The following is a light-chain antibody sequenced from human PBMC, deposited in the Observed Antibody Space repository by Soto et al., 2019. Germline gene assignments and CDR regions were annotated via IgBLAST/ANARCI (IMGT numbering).Light chain of an antibody. CDR3: ETWDSNTRV. CDR2: LEGSGGY. Sequence: QTVVTQSSSASASLGSSVKLTCTLSSGHSSYIIAWHQQRPGKAPRYLMKLEGSGGYNKGSGVPDRFSGSSSGADRYLTISNLQFEDEADYYCETWDSNTRVFGGGTKLTVL. V-gene: IGLV4-60*02. CDR1: SGHSSYI. J-gene: IGLJ3*02.